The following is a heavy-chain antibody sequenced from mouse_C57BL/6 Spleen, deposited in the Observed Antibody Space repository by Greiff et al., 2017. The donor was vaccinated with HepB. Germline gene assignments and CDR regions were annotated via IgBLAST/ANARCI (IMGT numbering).Heavy chain of an antibody. CDR1: GYTFTSYW. D-gene: IGHD2-4*01. J-gene: IGHJ1*03. Sequence: VQLQQPGAELVKPGASVKLSCKASGYTFTSYWMHWVKQRPGQGLEWIGMIHPNSGSTNYNEKFTSKATLTVDKSSSTDYMQLSSLTSEDSAVYYCARGYDYHGGWFWYFYVWGTGPTVTVSS. CDR2: IHPNSGST. V-gene: IGHV1-64*01. CDR3: ARGYDYHGGWFWYFYV.